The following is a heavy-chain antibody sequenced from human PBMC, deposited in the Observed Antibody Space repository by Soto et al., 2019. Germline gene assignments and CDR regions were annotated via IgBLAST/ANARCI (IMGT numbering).Heavy chain of an antibody. D-gene: IGHD2-2*02. CDR3: ARILMGWSEYCRSTSCYRGAGYYYGMDV. Sequence: QVTLKESGPVLVKPTETLTLTCTVSGFSLSNARMGVSWIRQPPGKALEWLAHIFSNDEKSYSTSLKSRLTIYKDNDKSQVVLNMTNRDPVDTATHYCARILMGWSEYCRSTSCYRGAGYYYGMDVWGQGTTVTVSS. CDR1: GFSLSNARMG. V-gene: IGHV2-26*01. J-gene: IGHJ6*02. CDR2: IFSNDEK.